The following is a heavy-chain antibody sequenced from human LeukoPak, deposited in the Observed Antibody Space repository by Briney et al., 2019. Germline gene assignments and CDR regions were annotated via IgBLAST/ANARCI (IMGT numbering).Heavy chain of an antibody. CDR3: ARQRGYNPYYYGSGSYGGNPFDY. J-gene: IGHJ4*02. D-gene: IGHD3-10*01. V-gene: IGHV4-4*02. CDR2: INHSGST. Sequence: PSETLSLTCAVSGGSISSSNWWSWVRQPPGKGLEWIGEINHSGSTNYNPSLKSRVTISVDTSKNQFSLKLSSVTAADTAVYYCARQRGYNPYYYGSGSYGGNPFDYWGQGTLVTVSS. CDR1: GGSISSSNW.